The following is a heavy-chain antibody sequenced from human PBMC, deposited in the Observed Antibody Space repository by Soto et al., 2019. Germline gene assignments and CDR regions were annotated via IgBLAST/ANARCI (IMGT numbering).Heavy chain of an antibody. CDR2: INAGNGNT. V-gene: IGHV1-3*01. Sequence: ASVKVSCKASGYTFTSYAMHWVRQAPGQRLEWMGWINAGNGNTKYSQKFQGRVTITRDTSASTAYMELSSLRSEDTAVYYCARDVQWLVNYYYGMDVWGKGPTGTGSS. CDR1: GYTFTSYA. CDR3: ARDVQWLVNYYYGMDV. J-gene: IGHJ6*04. D-gene: IGHD6-19*01.